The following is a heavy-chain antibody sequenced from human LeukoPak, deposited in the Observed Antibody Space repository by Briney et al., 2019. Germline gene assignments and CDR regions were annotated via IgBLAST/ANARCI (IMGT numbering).Heavy chain of an antibody. CDR1: GYTFTSYA. V-gene: IGHV1-46*01. CDR3: ARSIYSSPRGGFDP. Sequence: ASVKVSCKASGYTFTSYAMNWVRQAPGQGLEWMGIINPSGGSTSYAQKFQGRVTMTRDMSTSTVYMALSSLRSEDTAVYYCARSIYSSPRGGFDPWGQGTLVTVSS. J-gene: IGHJ5*02. CDR2: INPSGGST. D-gene: IGHD6-13*01.